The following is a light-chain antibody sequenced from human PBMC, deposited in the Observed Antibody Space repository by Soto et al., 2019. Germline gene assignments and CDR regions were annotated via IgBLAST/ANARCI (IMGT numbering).Light chain of an antibody. CDR2: EVS. Sequence: SALTQPASVSGSPGQSITISCTGTSSDVGGYKYVSWYQQHPDKAPKLIIFEVSNRPSGISSRFSGSKSGNTASLTISGLQAEGEADYYCASYTSSSTSVMFGRGTKVAVL. CDR1: SSDVGGYKY. CDR3: ASYTSSSTSVM. V-gene: IGLV2-14*01. J-gene: IGLJ3*02.